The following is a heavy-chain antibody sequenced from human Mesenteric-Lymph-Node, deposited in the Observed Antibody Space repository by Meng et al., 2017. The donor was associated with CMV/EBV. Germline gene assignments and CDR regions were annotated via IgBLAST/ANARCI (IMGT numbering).Heavy chain of an antibody. D-gene: IGHD3-10*01. CDR2: ISGSGSTT. CDR3: AKDMGRGFQPLYGMDV. CDR1: GFTFSGYE. J-gene: IGHJ6*02. Sequence: GGSLRLSCAASGFTFSGYEMNWVRQAPGRGLEWVSYISGSGSTTYSADSVKGRFTISRDNAKKSLYLKMNSMSTEDTALYYCAKDMGRGFQPLYGMDVWGQGTTVTVSS. V-gene: IGHV3-48*03.